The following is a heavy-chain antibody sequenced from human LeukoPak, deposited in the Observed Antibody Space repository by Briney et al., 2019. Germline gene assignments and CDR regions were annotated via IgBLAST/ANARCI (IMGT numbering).Heavy chain of an antibody. V-gene: IGHV1-2*02. J-gene: IGHJ5*02. CDR1: GYTFTCYY. D-gene: IGHD3-16*01. CDR3: ARGGTHKSKAEYNWFDP. CDR2: INPNSGGT. Sequence: ASVKVSCKASGYTFTCYYMHWVRQAPGQGLEWMGWINPNSGGTNYAQKFQGRVTMTRDTSISTAYMELSRLRSDDTAVYYCARGGTHKSKAEYNWFDPWGQGTLVTVSS.